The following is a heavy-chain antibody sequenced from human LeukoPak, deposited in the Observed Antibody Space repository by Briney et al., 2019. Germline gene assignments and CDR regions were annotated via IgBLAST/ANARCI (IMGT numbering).Heavy chain of an antibody. Sequence: SVKVSCKASGFTFTSSAMQWVRQARGQRLEWIGWIVVGSGNTNYAQKFQERVTITRDMSTSTAYMELSSLRSEDTAVYYCAAGLDYYYYYYMDVWGKGATVTVSS. CDR3: AAGLDYYYYYYMDV. V-gene: IGHV1-58*02. CDR2: IVVGSGNT. CDR1: GFTFTSSA. D-gene: IGHD3/OR15-3a*01. J-gene: IGHJ6*03.